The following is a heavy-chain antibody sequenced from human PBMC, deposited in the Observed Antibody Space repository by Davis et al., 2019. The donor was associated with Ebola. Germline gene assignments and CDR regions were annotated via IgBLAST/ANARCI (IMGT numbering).Heavy chain of an antibody. Sequence: GGSLRLSCAASGFTFSDYYMSWIRQAPGKGLEWVSYISSSGSTIYYADSVKGRFTISRDNAKNSLYLQMNSLRAEDTAVYYCASYGSGSFGYYYYYGMDVWGQGTTVTVSS. J-gene: IGHJ6*02. V-gene: IGHV3-11*01. D-gene: IGHD3-10*01. CDR1: GFTFSDYY. CDR2: ISSSGSTI. CDR3: ASYGSGSFGYYYYYGMDV.